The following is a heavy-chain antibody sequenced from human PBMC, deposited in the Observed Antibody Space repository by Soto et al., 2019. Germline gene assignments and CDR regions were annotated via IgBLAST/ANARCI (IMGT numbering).Heavy chain of an antibody. Sequence: GGSLRLSCAASGFTVSSNYMSWVRQAPGKGLEWVSVIYSGGSTYYADSVKGRFTISRDNSKNTLYLQMNSLRAEDTAVYYCARERNTIAAESAFDYWGQGTLVTVSS. D-gene: IGHD6-13*01. CDR2: IYSGGST. CDR1: GFTVSSNY. V-gene: IGHV3-53*01. J-gene: IGHJ4*02. CDR3: ARERNTIAAESAFDY.